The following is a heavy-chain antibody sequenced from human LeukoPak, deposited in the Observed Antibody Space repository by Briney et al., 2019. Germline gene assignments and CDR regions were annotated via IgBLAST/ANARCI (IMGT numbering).Heavy chain of an antibody. CDR1: GFTFSSYS. J-gene: IGHJ4*02. D-gene: IGHD3-10*01. Sequence: GGSLRLSCAASGFTFSSYSMNWVRQAPGKGLEWVSSISSSSSYIHYADSVKGRFTISRDNAKNSLYLQMNSLRAEDTAVYYCVRDPLGWFGELSAYFDYWGQGTLVTVSS. CDR3: VRDPLGWFGELSAYFDY. CDR2: ISSSSSYI. V-gene: IGHV3-21*01.